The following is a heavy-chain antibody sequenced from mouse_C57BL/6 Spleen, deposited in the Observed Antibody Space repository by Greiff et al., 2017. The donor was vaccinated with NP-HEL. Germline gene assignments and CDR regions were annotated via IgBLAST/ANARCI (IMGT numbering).Heavy chain of an antibody. J-gene: IGHJ3*01. CDR3: ARGPDLTFEVGFAY. Sequence: EVQLQQSGPELVKPGASVKISCKASGYTFTDYYMNWVKQSHGKSLEWIGDINPNNGGTSYNQKFKGKATLTVDKSSSTAYMELRSLTSEDSAVYYCARGPDLTFEVGFAYWGQGTLVTVSA. V-gene: IGHV1-26*01. CDR1: GYTFTDYY. CDR2: INPNNGGT. D-gene: IGHD4-1*01.